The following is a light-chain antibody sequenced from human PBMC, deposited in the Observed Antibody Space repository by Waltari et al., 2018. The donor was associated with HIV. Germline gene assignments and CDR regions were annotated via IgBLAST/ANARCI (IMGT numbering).Light chain of an antibody. CDR2: ETN. CDR1: GSNIGNNY. J-gene: IGLJ1*01. CDR3: GTWDNSLGGYI. V-gene: IGLV1-51*02. Sequence: QSVLTQPPSVSAAPGQKVTVSYSGSGSNIGNNYVSWYQQLPGTAPKLLIYETNKRPSGSPDRCSGSKSGTSATLGITGLQTGDEADYYCGTWDNSLGGYIFGSGTKVTV.